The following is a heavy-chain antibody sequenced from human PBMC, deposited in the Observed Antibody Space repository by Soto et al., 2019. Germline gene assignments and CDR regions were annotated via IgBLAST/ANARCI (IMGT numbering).Heavy chain of an antibody. Sequence: ASVKVSCKASGYTFTNYYLHWVRQAPGQGLEWVGMINPSARSASYAQKLRGRLTMDRDTSTTTVYMELSRLTSEDTAVYFCARDNSAANGVLDHWGQGALVTVSS. D-gene: IGHD1-1*01. J-gene: IGHJ4*02. V-gene: IGHV1-46*04. CDR2: INPSARSA. CDR1: GYTFTNYY. CDR3: ARDNSAANGVLDH.